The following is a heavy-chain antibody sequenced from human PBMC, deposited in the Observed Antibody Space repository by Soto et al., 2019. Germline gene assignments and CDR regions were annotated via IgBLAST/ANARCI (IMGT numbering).Heavy chain of an antibody. CDR1: RGTFTNYA. V-gene: IGHV1-69*01. J-gene: IGHJ4*02. CDR3: AKDRAGYYAHFVY. Sequence: QVYLVQSGAEVKKPGSSVKVYCKALRGTFTNYAFSWVRQAPGQGLEWMGGIMPFFGSGNYVQKFQGRINITADESTSSVYVELTSLRSEDTAVYYCAKDRAGYYAHFVYWGQGTLVTVSS. D-gene: IGHD2-2*03. CDR2: IMPFFGSG.